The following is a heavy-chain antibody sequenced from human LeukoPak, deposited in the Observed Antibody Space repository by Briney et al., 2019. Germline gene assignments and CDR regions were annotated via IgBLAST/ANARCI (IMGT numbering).Heavy chain of an antibody. J-gene: IGHJ4*02. CDR2: IYYSGST. Sequence: SESLSLTCTISDDSIYDYYWSWLRQPPGQGLEWIGYIYYSGSTNYNPSLESRVTISVDTSKNQFSLKLSSVTAADTAVYYCASGYSYGYGTLDYWGQGTLVTVSS. V-gene: IGHV4-59*08. CDR3: ASGYSYGYGTLDY. CDR1: DDSIYDYY. D-gene: IGHD5-18*01.